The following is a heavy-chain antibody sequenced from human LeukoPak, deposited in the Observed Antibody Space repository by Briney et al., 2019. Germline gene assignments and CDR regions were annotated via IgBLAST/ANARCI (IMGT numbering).Heavy chain of an antibody. D-gene: IGHD6-13*01. CDR3: ARGYSSSWWPHYYGMDV. V-gene: IGHV4-4*07. Sequence: SETLSLTCTISGGSLSTYFWSWIRQPAGKGLEWVGRIYKSGSTNYNPSLESRVAMSVDTSKNQFSLKLSSVTAADTAVYYCARGYSSSWWPHYYGMDVWGQGTTVTVSS. CDR2: IYKSGST. J-gene: IGHJ6*02. CDR1: GGSLSTYF.